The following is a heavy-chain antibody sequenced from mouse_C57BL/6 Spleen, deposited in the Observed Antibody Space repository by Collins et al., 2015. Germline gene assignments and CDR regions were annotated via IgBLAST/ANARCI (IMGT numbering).Heavy chain of an antibody. CDR1: GYTFTDHT. D-gene: IGHD2-12*01. CDR2: IYPRDGST. V-gene: IGHV1-78*01. CDR3: ARDGGYYSPLRGYFDY. J-gene: IGHJ2*01. Sequence: QVQLQQSDAELVKPGASVKISCKVSGYTFTDHTIHWMKQRPEQGLEWTGYIYPRDGSTKYNEKFKGKATLTADKSSSTAYMQLNSLTSEDSAVYFCARDGGYYSPLRGYFDYWGQGTTLTVSS.